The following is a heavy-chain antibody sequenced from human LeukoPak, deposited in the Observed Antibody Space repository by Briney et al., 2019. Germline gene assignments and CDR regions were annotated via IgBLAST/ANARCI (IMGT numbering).Heavy chain of an antibody. D-gene: IGHD5-18*01. J-gene: IGHJ6*03. CDR2: IRYDGSNK. CDR3: AKSGGPRGVQLWLRYYYYMDV. CDR1: GFTFSSYG. Sequence: PGGSLRLSCAASGFTFSSYGMHWVRQAPGKGLEWVAFIRYDGSNKYYADSVKGRFTISRDNSKNTLYLQMNSLRAEDTAVYYCAKSGGPRGVQLWLRYYYYMDVWGKGTTVTISS. V-gene: IGHV3-30*02.